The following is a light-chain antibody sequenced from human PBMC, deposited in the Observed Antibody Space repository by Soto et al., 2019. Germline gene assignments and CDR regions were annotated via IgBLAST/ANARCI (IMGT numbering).Light chain of an antibody. CDR3: HQRTHWPIT. CDR2: DAS. Sequence: EIVLTQSPATLSLSPGERATLSCRASQSVSSYLAWYQQKPGQAPRLLIYDASNRATGIQGRFSGSGSGTDFTLTISNLEPEDFAVYYCHQRTHWPITFGQGSRLDIK. CDR1: QSVSSY. J-gene: IGKJ5*01. V-gene: IGKV3-11*01.